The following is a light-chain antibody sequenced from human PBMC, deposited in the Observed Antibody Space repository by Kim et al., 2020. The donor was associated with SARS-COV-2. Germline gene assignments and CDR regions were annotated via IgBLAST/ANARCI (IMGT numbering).Light chain of an antibody. CDR2: QIS. CDR1: QSLVHHNGNTY. V-gene: IGKV2-24*01. CDR3: IQATVFPRT. J-gene: IGKJ2*01. Sequence: HPASISCRSSQSLVHHNGNTYLSWLHQRPGQPPRLLIYQISNRFSGVPDRFSGSGAGTDFTLTISRVEPEDVGVYFCIQATVFPRTFGQGTKLEI.